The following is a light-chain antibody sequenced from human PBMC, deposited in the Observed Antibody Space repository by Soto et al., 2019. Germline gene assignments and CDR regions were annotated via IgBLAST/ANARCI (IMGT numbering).Light chain of an antibody. CDR2: EVS. CDR1: SSDVGSYNL. CDR3: CSYAGSSNVV. J-gene: IGLJ2*01. V-gene: IGLV2-23*02. Sequence: QSALTQPASVSGSPGQSITISCTGTSSDVGSYNLVSWYQQHPGKAPKLMIYEVSKRPSGVSNRFSGSESGNTASLTISGLQAEDEADYYCCSYAGSSNVVFGGGTKVTVL.